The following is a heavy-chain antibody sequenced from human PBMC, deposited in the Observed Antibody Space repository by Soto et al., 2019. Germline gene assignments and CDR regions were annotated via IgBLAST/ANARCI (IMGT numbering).Heavy chain of an antibody. Sequence: GGSLRLCCAASGFTFSSYGIHRIRQAPGKGLEWVAVIWYDGSNKYYADSVKGRFTISRDNSKNTLYLQMNSLSAEDTAVYYCARDSARPIWGQGTMVTVSS. CDR2: IWYDGSNK. CDR1: GFTFSSYG. CDR3: ARDSARPI. V-gene: IGHV3-33*01. J-gene: IGHJ3*02. D-gene: IGHD6-6*01.